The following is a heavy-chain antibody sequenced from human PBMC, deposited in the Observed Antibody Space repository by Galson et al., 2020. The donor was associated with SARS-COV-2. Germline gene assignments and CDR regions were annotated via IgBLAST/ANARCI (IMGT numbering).Heavy chain of an antibody. Sequence: SETLSLTCTVSGYSISSGYYWGWIRRPPGKGLEWIGSFYHSGTTYYDPSLKNRVIISVDTSKNQFSLKLSSVTAADTAVYYCARDPQSSKSFGVVTKCAGWFDPWGQVTLVTVSS. CDR1: GYSISSGYY. CDR2: FYHSGTT. D-gene: IGHD3-3*01. CDR3: ARDPQSSKSFGVVTKCAGWFDP. J-gene: IGHJ5*02. V-gene: IGHV4-38-2*02.